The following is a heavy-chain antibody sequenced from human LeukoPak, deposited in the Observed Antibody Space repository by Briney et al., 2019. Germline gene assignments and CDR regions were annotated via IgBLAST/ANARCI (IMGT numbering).Heavy chain of an antibody. D-gene: IGHD2-2*01. CDR3: ARTKSVPAASIGFDP. J-gene: IGHJ5*02. CDR1: GGSISSGGYY. V-gene: IGHV4-31*03. CDR2: IYYSGST. Sequence: SQTLSLTCTVSGGSISSGGYYWSCIRQHPGKGLEGIGYIYYSGSTYYNPSLKSRVTISVDTSKNQFSLKLSSVTAADTAVYYCARTKSVPAASIGFDPWGKGTLVTVSS.